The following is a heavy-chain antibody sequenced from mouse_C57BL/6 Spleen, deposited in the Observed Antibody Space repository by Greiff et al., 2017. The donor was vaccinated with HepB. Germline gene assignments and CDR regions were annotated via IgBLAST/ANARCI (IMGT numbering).Heavy chain of an antibody. J-gene: IGHJ4*01. Sequence: EVKVVESGGGLVQPGCSLSLSCAASGFTFTDYYMSWVRQPPGKALEWLGFIRNKANGYTTEYSASVKGRFTISRDNSQSILYLQMNALRAEDSATYYCARYIDYDYLYAMDYWGQGTSVTVSS. D-gene: IGHD2-4*01. CDR1: GFTFTDYY. CDR2: IRNKANGYTT. V-gene: IGHV7-3*01. CDR3: ARYIDYDYLYAMDY.